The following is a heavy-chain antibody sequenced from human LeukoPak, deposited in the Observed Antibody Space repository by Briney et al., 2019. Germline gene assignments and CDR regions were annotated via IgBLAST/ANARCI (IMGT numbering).Heavy chain of an antibody. D-gene: IGHD3-3*01. CDR3: AKDQGDFWSGYYTGGFDY. Sequence: GGSLRLSCAASGFTFSSYGMHWVRQAPGKGLEWVAFIRYDGSNKYYADSVKGRFTISRDNSKNTLYLQMNSLRAEDTAVYYCAKDQGDFWSGYYTGGFDYWGQGTLVTVSS. J-gene: IGHJ4*02. V-gene: IGHV3-30*02. CDR1: GFTFSSYG. CDR2: IRYDGSNK.